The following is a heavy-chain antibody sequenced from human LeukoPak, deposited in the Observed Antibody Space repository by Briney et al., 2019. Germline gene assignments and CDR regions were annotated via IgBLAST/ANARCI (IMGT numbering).Heavy chain of an antibody. D-gene: IGHD6-6*01. V-gene: IGHV3-74*01. J-gene: IGHJ4*02. Sequence: GGSLRLSWAASGFTFSTSWMNWVRQAPGKGQVWVSRINGDGSITTYADSVKGRFTISRDNAKNALSLQMNSLRADDTAVYYCRYGSSSGDYWGQGTLVTVSS. CDR2: INGDGSIT. CDR3: RYGSSSGDY. CDR1: GFTFSTSW.